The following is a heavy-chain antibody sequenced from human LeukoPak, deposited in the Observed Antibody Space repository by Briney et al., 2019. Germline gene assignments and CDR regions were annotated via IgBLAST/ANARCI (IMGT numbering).Heavy chain of an antibody. D-gene: IGHD6-13*01. Sequence: SGTLSLTCAVSGGSISSSNWWSWVRQPPGKGLEWIGEIYYSGSTYYNPSLKSRVTISLDTSKNHFSLKLTSVTAADTAVYFCASLTRDGYHFEWWGRGTLVTVSS. CDR3: ASLTRDGYHFEW. V-gene: IGHV4-4*02. J-gene: IGHJ4*02. CDR1: GGSISSSNW. CDR2: IYYSGST.